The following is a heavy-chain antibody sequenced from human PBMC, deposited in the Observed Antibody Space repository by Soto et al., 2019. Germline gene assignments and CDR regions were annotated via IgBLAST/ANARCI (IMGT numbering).Heavy chain of an antibody. V-gene: IGHV3-9*01. CDR1: GFTFDDYA. D-gene: IGHD3-22*01. CDR3: AKTRVWDYYDNSGCFDY. Sequence: EVQLVESGGGLVQPGRSLRLSCAASGFTFDDYAMHWVRQAPGKGLEWVSGISWNSGSIGYADSVKGRFTISRDNAKNSLYLQMNSLRGEDTALYYCAKTRVWDYYDNSGCFDYWGRGTLVTVSS. CDR2: ISWNSGSI. J-gene: IGHJ4*02.